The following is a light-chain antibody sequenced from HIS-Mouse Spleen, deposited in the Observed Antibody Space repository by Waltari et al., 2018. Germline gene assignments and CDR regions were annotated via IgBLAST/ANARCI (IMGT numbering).Light chain of an antibody. CDR3: SSYTSSSTYV. V-gene: IGLV2-14*01. J-gene: IGLJ1*01. CDR1: SSDVGGYNY. Sequence: QSALTQPAPVSGSPAQSITISCTGTSSDVGGYNYVPWYQQHPGKAPKLMIYEVSNRPSGVSNRFSGSKSGNTASLTISGLQAEDEADYYCSSYTSSSTYVFGTGTKVTVL. CDR2: EVS.